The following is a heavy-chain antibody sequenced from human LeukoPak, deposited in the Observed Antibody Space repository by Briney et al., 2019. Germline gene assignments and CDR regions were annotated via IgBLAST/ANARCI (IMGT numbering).Heavy chain of an antibody. V-gene: IGHV4-61*02. J-gene: IGHJ3*02. Sequence: SETTSLSCTVSGGSISSGTYYWSWIRQPAGKGLEWIGRIYTSGNTNYNPSLKSRVTISEDTSKNQFSLKLSSVTAADTAVYYCARGFSPIGDDAFDIWGQGTMVTVSS. D-gene: IGHD3-10*01. CDR1: GGSISSGTYY. CDR3: ARGFSPIGDDAFDI. CDR2: IYTSGNT.